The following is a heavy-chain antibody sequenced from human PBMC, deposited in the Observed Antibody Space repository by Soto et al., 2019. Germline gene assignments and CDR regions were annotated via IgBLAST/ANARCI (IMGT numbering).Heavy chain of an antibody. D-gene: IGHD1-1*01. Sequence: QVQLVESGGGVVQPGRSLRLSCAASGFTFSSYGMHWVRQAPGKGLEWVAVIWYDGSNKYYADSVKGRFTISRDNSKNTLYLQMNSLRAEDTAGYYCARAARDGHNVHDAFDIWGQGTMVTVSS. CDR2: IWYDGSNK. CDR3: ARAARDGHNVHDAFDI. J-gene: IGHJ3*02. CDR1: GFTFSSYG. V-gene: IGHV3-33*01.